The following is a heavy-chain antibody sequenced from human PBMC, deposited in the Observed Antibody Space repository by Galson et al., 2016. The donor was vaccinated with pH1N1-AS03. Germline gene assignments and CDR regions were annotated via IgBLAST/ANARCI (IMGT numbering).Heavy chain of an antibody. Sequence: SLRLSCAASGFTVSSNYMSWVRQAPGKGLEWVSLIYSGGRTYYADSVKGRFTISRDNSKNTLYLQMNSLRVEDTAVYYCARVGDFWSYYYYNMDVWGQGTTVIVSS. D-gene: IGHD3-3*01. CDR2: IYSGGRT. CDR3: ARVGDFWSYYYYNMDV. V-gene: IGHV3-53*01. J-gene: IGHJ6*02. CDR1: GFTVSSNY.